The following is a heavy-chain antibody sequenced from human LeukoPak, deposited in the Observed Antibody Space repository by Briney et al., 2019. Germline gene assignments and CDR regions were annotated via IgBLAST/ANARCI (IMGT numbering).Heavy chain of an antibody. CDR3: AKKGGFGDFYYYGMDV. V-gene: IGHV3-23*01. CDR1: GFTFSSYA. CDR2: ISGSGGST. J-gene: IGHJ6*02. Sequence: GGSLRLSCAASGFTFSSYAMSWVRQAPGKGLEWVSVISGSGGSTYYADSVEGRFTISRDSSKNTLYLQLNSLRAEDTAVYYCAKKGGFGDFYYYGMDVWGQGTTVTVSS. D-gene: IGHD3-10*01.